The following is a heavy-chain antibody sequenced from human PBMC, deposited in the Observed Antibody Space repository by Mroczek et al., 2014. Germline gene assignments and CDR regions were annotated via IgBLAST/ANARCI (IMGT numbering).Heavy chain of an antibody. V-gene: IGHV3-30-3*01. Sequence: VQLVQSGGGVVQPGRSLRLSCAASGFTFSSYAMHWVRQAPGKGLEWVAVISYDGSNKYYADSVKGRFTISRDNSKNTLYLQMNSLRAEDTAVYYCARDFRELLYSHEYAFDIWGQGTMVTVSS. J-gene: IGHJ3*02. CDR3: ARDFRELLYSHEYAFDI. CDR2: ISYDGSNK. D-gene: IGHD1-26*01. CDR1: GFTFSSYA.